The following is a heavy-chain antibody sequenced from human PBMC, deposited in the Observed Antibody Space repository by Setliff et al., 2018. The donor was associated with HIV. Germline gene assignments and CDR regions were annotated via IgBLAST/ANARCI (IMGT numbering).Heavy chain of an antibody. CDR1: GFTFDDYG. Sequence: PGGSLRLSCAASGFTFDDYGMSWVRQAPGKGLEYVSAISSNGGSTYYADSVKGRFTISRDNSKNTLYLQMSSLRAEDTAVYYCVKARVDGDYYYYYYMDVWGKGTTVTVSS. CDR2: ISSNGGST. J-gene: IGHJ6*03. CDR3: VKARVDGDYYYYYYMDV. V-gene: IGHV3-64D*09. D-gene: IGHD4-17*01.